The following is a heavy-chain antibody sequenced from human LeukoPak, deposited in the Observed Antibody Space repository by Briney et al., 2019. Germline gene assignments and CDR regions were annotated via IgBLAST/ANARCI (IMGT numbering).Heavy chain of an antibody. CDR1: GYTFTGYY. Sequence: GASVKVSCKASGYTFTGYYMHWVRQAPGQGLEWMGWINPNSGGTNYAQKFQGRVTMTRDTSISTAYMELSRLRSDDTAVYYCARETMIGSAMGGWFDPWGQGTLVTVSS. CDR2: INPNSGGT. J-gene: IGHJ5*02. V-gene: IGHV1-2*02. CDR3: ARETMIGSAMGGWFDP. D-gene: IGHD3-22*01.